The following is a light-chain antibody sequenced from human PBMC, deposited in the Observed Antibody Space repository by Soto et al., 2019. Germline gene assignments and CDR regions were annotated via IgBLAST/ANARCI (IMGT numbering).Light chain of an antibody. CDR1: QSVSSN. CDR3: QQYNNWPIT. J-gene: IGKJ5*01. V-gene: IGKV3-15*01. Sequence: EIVMTQSPATLSVSPGERATLSCRASQSVSSNLAWYQHKPGQAPRLLISGASTRATGIPARFSGSGSGTESTLTISSLQSEDFAVYYCQQYNNWPITFGQGTRLEIK. CDR2: GAS.